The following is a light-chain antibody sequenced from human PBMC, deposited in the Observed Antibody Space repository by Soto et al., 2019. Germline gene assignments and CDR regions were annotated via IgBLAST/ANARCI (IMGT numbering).Light chain of an antibody. V-gene: IGLV2-14*01. CDR3: SSYTSSSTLV. Sequence: QSALTQPASVSGSPGQSITFSCTGPRSAVGGYNYVSWYQQHPGKAPKLLIYDVSNRPSGVSNRFSGSKSGNTASLTISGLQAEDEADYYCSSYTSSSTLVFGGGTKLTVL. CDR1: RSAVGGYNY. CDR2: DVS. J-gene: IGLJ2*01.